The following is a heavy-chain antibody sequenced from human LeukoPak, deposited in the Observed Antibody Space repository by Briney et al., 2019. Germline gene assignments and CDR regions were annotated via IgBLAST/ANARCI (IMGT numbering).Heavy chain of an antibody. Sequence: PSETLSLTCAVYGGSFSGYYWSWLPQPPGKGLEWIGEINHSGSTNYNPSLKSRVTITVDTSKNQFSLKLSSVTAADTAVYYCARASPSVVVPAATDYWGQGTRVIVSA. CDR2: INHSGST. CDR3: ARASPSVVVPAATDY. J-gene: IGHJ4*02. CDR1: GGSFSGYY. V-gene: IGHV4-34*01. D-gene: IGHD2-2*01.